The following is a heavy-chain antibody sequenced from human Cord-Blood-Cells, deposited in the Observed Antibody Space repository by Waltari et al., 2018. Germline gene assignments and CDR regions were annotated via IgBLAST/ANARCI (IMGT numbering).Heavy chain of an antibody. J-gene: IGHJ5*02. CDR2: INSDGSSP. CDR3: ARARLGSSSLLNNWFDP. CDR1: GFTFSSYW. D-gene: IGHD6-6*01. Sequence: EVQLVESGGGLVQPGGSLRLSCAASGFTFSSYWMHWVRQAPGKGLVWVSRINSDGSSPSYADSVKGRFTISRDNAKNTLYLNMNSLRAEDTAVYYCARARLGSSSLLNNWFDPWGQGTLVTVSS. V-gene: IGHV3-74*01.